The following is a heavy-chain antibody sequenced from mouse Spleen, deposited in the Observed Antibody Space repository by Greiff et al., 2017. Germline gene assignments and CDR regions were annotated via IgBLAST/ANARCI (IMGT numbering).Heavy chain of an antibody. D-gene: IGHD2-4*01. Sequence: QVQLQQPGAELVKPGASVKMSCKASGYTFTSYWITWVKQRPGQGLEWIGDIYPGSGSTNYNEKFKSKATLTVDTSSSTAYMQLSSLTSEDSAVYYCARSGDYYDYDGDYWGQGTTLTVSS. CDR1: GYTFTSYW. CDR3: ARSGDYYDYDGDY. J-gene: IGHJ2*01. V-gene: IGHV1-55*01. CDR2: IYPGSGST.